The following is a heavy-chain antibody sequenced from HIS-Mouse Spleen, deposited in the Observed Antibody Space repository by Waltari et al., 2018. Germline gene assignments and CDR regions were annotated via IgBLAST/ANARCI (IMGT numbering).Heavy chain of an antibody. J-gene: IGHJ4*02. CDR2: IYHSGRT. V-gene: IGHV4-38-2*02. CDR3: ARDRGSSWYQDY. Sequence: QVQLQESGPGLVKPSETLSLTCTVSGYSISSGYYWGWIRQPPGKGLEWIGSIYHSGRTSYNPSLKSRVTISVDTSKNPFSLKLSSVTAADTAVYYCARDRGSSWYQDYWGQGTLVTVSS. CDR1: GYSISSGYY. D-gene: IGHD6-13*01.